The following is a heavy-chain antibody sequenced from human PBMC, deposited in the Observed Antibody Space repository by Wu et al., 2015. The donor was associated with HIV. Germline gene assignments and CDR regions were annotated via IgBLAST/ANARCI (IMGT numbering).Heavy chain of an antibody. CDR3: ASTIFGVVILDYYMDV. Sequence: QVQLVQSGAEVKKPGASVKVSYKASGYTFTGYYMHWVRQAPGQGLEWMGWINPNSGGTNYAQKFQGRVTMTRDTSISTAYMELSRLRSDDTAVYYCASTIFGVVILDYYMDVWGKGTTVTVSS. CDR1: GYTFTGYY. D-gene: IGHD3-3*01. CDR2: INPNSGGT. J-gene: IGHJ6*03. V-gene: IGHV1-2*02.